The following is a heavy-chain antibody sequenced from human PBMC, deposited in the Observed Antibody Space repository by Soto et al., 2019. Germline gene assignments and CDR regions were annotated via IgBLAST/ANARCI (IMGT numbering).Heavy chain of an antibody. CDR3: AGYYGDYLNWFDP. CDR2: ISSSGSTI. Sequence: EVQLVESGGGLVQPGGSLRLSCAASGFTFSSYEMNWVRQAPGKGPEWVSYISSSGSTIYYADSVKGRFTISRDNAKNSLYLQMNSLRAEDTAVYYCAGYYGDYLNWFDPWGQGTLVTVSS. V-gene: IGHV3-48*03. D-gene: IGHD4-17*01. J-gene: IGHJ5*02. CDR1: GFTFSSYE.